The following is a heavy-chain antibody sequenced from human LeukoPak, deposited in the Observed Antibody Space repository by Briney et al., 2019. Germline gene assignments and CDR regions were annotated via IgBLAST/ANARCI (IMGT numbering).Heavy chain of an antibody. V-gene: IGHV3-7*01. D-gene: IGHD5-24*01. CDR3: AREGYSPRDGYNFNFDY. CDR2: IRRDGSET. CDR1: GFPFSNYW. J-gene: IGHJ4*02. Sequence: GGSLTLSCAASGFPFSNYWMTWVRRAPGKGLEWVANIRRDGSETHYVDSVMGRFTISRDNAKNSLYLQMNSLRAEDTAVYYCAREGYSPRDGYNFNFDYWGQGTLVTVSS.